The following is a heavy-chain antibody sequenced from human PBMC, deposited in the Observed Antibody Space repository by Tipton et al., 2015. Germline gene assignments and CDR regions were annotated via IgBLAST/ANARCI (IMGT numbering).Heavy chain of an antibody. CDR2: IHHGGTT. V-gene: IGHV4-34*01. CDR1: GESSSAYY. D-gene: IGHD3-22*01. Sequence: TLSLTCAVYGESSSAYYWSWIRQPPGKGLEWIGEIHHGGTTNYNPSLKSRVTMSVDTSKNQFSLQLSSVTAADTAVYYCARGYYSRPSDYWGQGTLVTVSS. J-gene: IGHJ4*02. CDR3: ARGYYSRPSDY.